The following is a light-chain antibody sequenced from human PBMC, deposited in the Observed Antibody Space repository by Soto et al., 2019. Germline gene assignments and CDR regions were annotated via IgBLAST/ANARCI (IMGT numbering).Light chain of an antibody. CDR3: QQYNSWPPIT. V-gene: IGKV3-15*01. J-gene: IGKJ5*01. CDR1: QDLHID. CDR2: AAS. Sequence: ETLMTQSPATLSVSPGETVTLPCRSSQDLHIDLAWYHQKPGQAPTLLIYAASTRATGIPPRFSGSGSGTEFTLTISSLKSEDFAVYYCQQYNSWPPITFGQGKRLEIK.